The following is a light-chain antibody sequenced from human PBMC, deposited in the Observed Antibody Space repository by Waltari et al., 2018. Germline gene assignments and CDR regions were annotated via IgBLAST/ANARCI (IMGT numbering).Light chain of an antibody. Sequence: DIQMTQSPSSVSASVGDRVTITCRASQEINGWLTWYQQKPGKAPKLLIYAASTLQTGVPSRFSGSRSKTDFNLTICGLQPEDIVPFFCQQGNTFPPTFIQGTTVDI. J-gene: IGKJ1*01. V-gene: IGKV1-12*01. CDR1: QEINGW. CDR2: AAS. CDR3: QQGNTFPPT.